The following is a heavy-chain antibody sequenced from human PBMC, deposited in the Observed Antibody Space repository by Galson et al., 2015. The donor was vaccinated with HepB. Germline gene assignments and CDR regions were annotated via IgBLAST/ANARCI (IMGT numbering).Heavy chain of an antibody. J-gene: IGHJ4*02. D-gene: IGHD3-22*01. CDR2: ININTGNP. CDR3: ARDYYGSSSDY. Sequence: VKVSCKASGYTFTRYAINWVRQAPGQGLEWMGWININTGNPTYAQGFTGRFVFSLDTSVSTAYLQISSLKAEDTAVYYCARDYYGSSSDYWGQGTLVTVSS. V-gene: IGHV7-4-1*02. CDR1: GYTFTRYA.